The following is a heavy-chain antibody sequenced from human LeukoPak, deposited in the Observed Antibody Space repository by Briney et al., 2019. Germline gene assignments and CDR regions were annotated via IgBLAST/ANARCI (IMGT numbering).Heavy chain of an antibody. CDR1: GFTFSSYW. CDR2: IRHNGNVN. Sequence: GGSLRLSCAASGFTFSSYWMNCARQAPGKGVEWVASIRHNGNVNYYVDSVNGRFTIYRDNAKNSLYLKMSNLRAEDTAVYFCARGGGLDVWGQGATVTVSS. CDR3: ARGGGLDV. D-gene: IGHD3-16*01. V-gene: IGHV3-7*03. J-gene: IGHJ6*02.